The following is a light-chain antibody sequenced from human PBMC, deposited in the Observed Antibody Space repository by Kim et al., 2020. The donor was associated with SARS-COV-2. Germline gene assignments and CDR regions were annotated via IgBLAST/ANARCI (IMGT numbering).Light chain of an antibody. CDR2: YAS. J-gene: IGKJ1*01. V-gene: IGKV6-21*01. CDR1: QNIGNQ. Sequence: EIVLTQSPDIQSVTPKEKVTITCRASQNIGNQLHWYQQKPYQSPKLLIKYASQSFSGVPSRFSGSGSGTDFTLTINSLEAEDAATYYCHQSGGSVQTFGQGTKVDIK. CDR3: HQSGGSVQT.